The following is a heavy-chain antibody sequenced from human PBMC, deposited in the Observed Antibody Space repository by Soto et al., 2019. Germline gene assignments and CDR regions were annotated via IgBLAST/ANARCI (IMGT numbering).Heavy chain of an antibody. CDR3: ATLNLYGWYSSSWTRGWFDP. V-gene: IGHV4-59*08. CDR1: GGSISSYY. D-gene: IGHD6-13*01. J-gene: IGHJ5*02. Sequence: PSETLSLTCTVSGGSISSYYWSWIRQPPGKGLEWIGYIYYSGSTNYNPSLKSRVTISVDTSKNQFSLKLSSVTAADTAVYYCATLNLYGWYSSSWTRGWFDPWGQGTLVTVSS. CDR2: IYYSGST.